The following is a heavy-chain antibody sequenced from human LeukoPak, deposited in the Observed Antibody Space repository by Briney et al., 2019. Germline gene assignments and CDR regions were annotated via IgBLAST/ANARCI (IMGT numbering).Heavy chain of an antibody. CDR2: ISSSSSTI. CDR3: ARDFAYYYDSSGYYSDY. Sequence: PGGSLRLSCAASGFTFSSYSMNWVRQAPGKGLEWASYISSSSSTIYYADSVKGRFTISRDNAKNSLYLQMNSLRAEDTAVYYCARDFAYYYDSSGYYSDYWGQGTLVTVSS. V-gene: IGHV3-48*01. J-gene: IGHJ4*02. CDR1: GFTFSSYS. D-gene: IGHD3-22*01.